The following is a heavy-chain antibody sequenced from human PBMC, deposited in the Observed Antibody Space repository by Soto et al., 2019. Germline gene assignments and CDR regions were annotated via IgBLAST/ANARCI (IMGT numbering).Heavy chain of an antibody. Sequence: QVQLQESGPGLVKPSETLSLTCTVSGGSISSYYWGWIRQPPGKGLEWIGDIYYSGSTNYNPSLKGRVTISVDTSKNQFSLKLSSVTAADTAVYYCATFYDYSNYYFDYWGQGTLVTVSS. CDR2: IYYSGST. J-gene: IGHJ4*02. V-gene: IGHV4-59*01. CDR3: ATFYDYSNYYFDY. CDR1: GGSISSYY. D-gene: IGHD4-4*01.